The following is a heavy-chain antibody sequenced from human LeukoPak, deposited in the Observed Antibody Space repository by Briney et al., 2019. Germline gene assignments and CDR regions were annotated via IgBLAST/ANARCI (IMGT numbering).Heavy chain of an antibody. CDR2: IYYRGSP. D-gene: IGHD1-26*01. J-gene: IGHJ4*02. V-gene: IGHV4-39*07. Sequence: SESLSLTCSVSGDFISSVRYDWGWIRQPPGKGLEWNGSIYYRGSPDYNPSLKSRVTISVDTSKNQFSLNLNSVTAADTAVYYCARVPKDSEGATNSFVYWGQGTLVTVSS. CDR1: GDFISSVRYD. CDR3: ARVPKDSEGATNSFVY.